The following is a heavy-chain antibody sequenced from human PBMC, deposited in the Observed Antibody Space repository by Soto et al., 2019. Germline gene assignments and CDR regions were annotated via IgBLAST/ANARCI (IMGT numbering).Heavy chain of an antibody. J-gene: IGHJ6*02. V-gene: IGHV1-46*01. CDR2: ITPNSGAT. CDR1: GDTFTTNF. CDR3: ASRVLCDMDV. D-gene: IGHD2-21*02. Sequence: QEQLVQSGAEVKEPGASLKVSCKASGDTFTTNFIHWVRQAPGQGLEWMGRITPNSGATLYAQEFQGRLTLTTDTSTSTVSLDLTGLKPEDSAVYYCASRVLCDMDVWGQGTTVTVSS.